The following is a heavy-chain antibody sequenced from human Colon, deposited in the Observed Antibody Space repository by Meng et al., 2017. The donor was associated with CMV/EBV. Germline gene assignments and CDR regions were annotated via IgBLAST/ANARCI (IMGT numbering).Heavy chain of an antibody. Sequence: SETLSLTCAVYAGSFSGYYWSWIRQPPGKGLEWIGEINHSGSTNYNPSLKSRVTISVDTSKNQFSLKLSSVTAADTAVYYCARVEFWSGYPHYYYYGMDVWGQGTTVTVSS. CDR3: ARVEFWSGYPHYYYYGMDV. V-gene: IGHV4-34*01. D-gene: IGHD3-3*01. CDR2: INHSGST. J-gene: IGHJ6*02. CDR1: AGSFSGYY.